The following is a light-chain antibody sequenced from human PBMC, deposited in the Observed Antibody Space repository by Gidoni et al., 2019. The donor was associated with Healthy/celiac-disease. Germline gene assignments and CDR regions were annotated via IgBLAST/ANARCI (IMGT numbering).Light chain of an antibody. Sequence: DIQMTTSPSSLSASVGDRVTIPCRASQSIGSYLNWYQQKPGKAPKLLLYAASSLQSGVPSRFSGSGSGTDFTRTISSLQSEDFATYCCQLSYSTLALTFGGGTKVEIK. CDR1: QSIGSY. V-gene: IGKV1-39*01. J-gene: IGKJ4*01. CDR2: AAS. CDR3: QLSYSTLALT.